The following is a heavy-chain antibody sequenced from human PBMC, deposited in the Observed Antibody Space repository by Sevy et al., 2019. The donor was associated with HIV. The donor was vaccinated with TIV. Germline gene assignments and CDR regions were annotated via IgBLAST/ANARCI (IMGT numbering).Heavy chain of an antibody. Sequence: GGSLRLSCTASGFTFSNAWMNWVRQAPGKGLEWVGRIKSQSDGGTIDYAAPVKGRFTISRDDSKNTLFLQMNSLRSEDTAVYYCATKGGFWSGYQYFHSWGQGTLVTVSS. CDR3: ATKGGFWSGYQYFHS. CDR2: IKSQSDGGTI. J-gene: IGHJ4*02. D-gene: IGHD3-3*01. V-gene: IGHV3-15*07. CDR1: GFTFSNAW.